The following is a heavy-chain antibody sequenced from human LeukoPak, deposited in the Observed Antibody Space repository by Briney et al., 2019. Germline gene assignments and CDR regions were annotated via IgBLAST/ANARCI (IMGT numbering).Heavy chain of an antibody. J-gene: IGHJ4*02. CDR3: AREPYSGSSGFDY. CDR1: GYTFTGYY. CDR2: INPNSGGT. V-gene: IGHV1-2*02. Sequence: ASVKVSCKASGYTFTGYYMHWVRQAPGQGLEWMGWINPNSGGTNYAQKFQGRVTMTRDTSISTAYMELSRLRSDDTAVYYCAREPYSGSSGFDYWGQGALVTVSS. D-gene: IGHD6-6*01.